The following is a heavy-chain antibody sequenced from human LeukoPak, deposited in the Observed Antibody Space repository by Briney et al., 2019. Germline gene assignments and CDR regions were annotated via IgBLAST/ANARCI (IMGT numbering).Heavy chain of an antibody. D-gene: IGHD3-22*01. CDR1: GYTFTNYE. CDR2: MNPNSGDT. Sequence: ASVTVSCKASGYTFTNYEINWVRQATGQGLEWMGWMNPNSGDTAYTQKFQGRITMTRSTSISTAYMELSSLRSEDTAVYYCARGLGSYDSSELTWPMISSWGQGTVATVSS. V-gene: IGHV1-8*01. J-gene: IGHJ5*02. CDR3: ARGLGSYDSSELTWPMISS.